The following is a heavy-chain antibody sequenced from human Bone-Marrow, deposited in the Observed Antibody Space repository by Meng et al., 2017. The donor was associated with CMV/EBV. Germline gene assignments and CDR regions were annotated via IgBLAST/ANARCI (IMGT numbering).Heavy chain of an antibody. D-gene: IGHD3-22*01. V-gene: IGHV3-30*04. Sequence: GGSLRLSCAASGFTFSSYAMHWVRQAPGKGLEWVAVISYDGSNKYYADSVKGRFTISRDNSKNTLYLQMNSLRAEDTAVYYCARDTSPTMIVVAPTGYWGQGNLVNVSS. CDR3: ARDTSPTMIVVAPTGY. J-gene: IGHJ4*02. CDR2: ISYDGSNK. CDR1: GFTFSSYA.